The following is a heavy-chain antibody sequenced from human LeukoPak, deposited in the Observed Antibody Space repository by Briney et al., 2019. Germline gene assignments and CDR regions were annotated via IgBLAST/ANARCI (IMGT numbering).Heavy chain of an antibody. Sequence: SVKVSCKASGGTFSSYAISWVRQAPGQGLEWMGGIIPIFGTANYAQKFQGRVTITADESTSTAYMELSSLRSEDTAVYYCASVRRVWNDGTLYYWGQGTLVTVSS. CDR3: ASVRRVWNDGTLYY. V-gene: IGHV1-69*01. J-gene: IGHJ4*02. CDR2: IIPIFGTA. CDR1: GGTFSSYA. D-gene: IGHD1-1*01.